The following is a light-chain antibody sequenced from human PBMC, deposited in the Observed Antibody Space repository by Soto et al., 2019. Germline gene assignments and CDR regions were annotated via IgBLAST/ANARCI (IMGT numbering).Light chain of an antibody. CDR1: QSVSSN. J-gene: IGKJ5*01. V-gene: IGKV3-15*01. Sequence: VMTQSPATLSVSLGDRATLSCRASQSVSSNLAWYQQKPGQAPRLLIYGSSTRAPGVPARFSGSGSGTEFTLTISSLQSEDFAVYYCQQYNNWPITFGQGTRLDIK. CDR2: GSS. CDR3: QQYNNWPIT.